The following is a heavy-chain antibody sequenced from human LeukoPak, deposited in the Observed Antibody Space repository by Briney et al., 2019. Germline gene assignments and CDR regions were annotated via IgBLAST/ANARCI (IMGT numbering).Heavy chain of an antibody. Sequence: PSETLSLICTVSSASISRGNYNWAWIRQPPGTGLEWIATIHPTGRSFYNTSLKGRVAISQDTSRNQFSLRLSSVTAADTAVYYCAGEILNWGSRSVPKTRHFDYWGQGTLVTVSS. J-gene: IGHJ4*02. CDR3: AGEILNWGSRSVPKTRHFDY. CDR2: IHPTGRS. D-gene: IGHD7-27*01. CDR1: SASISRGNYN. V-gene: IGHV4-39*02.